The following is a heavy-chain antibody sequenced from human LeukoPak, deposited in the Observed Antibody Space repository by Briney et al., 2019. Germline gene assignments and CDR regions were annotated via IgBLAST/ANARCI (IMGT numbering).Heavy chain of an antibody. CDR3: ARGRAAAEVY. V-gene: IGHV4-59*01. CDR2: IYYSGST. J-gene: IGHJ4*02. Sequence: GSLRLSCAASGFTFSDSYMSWIRQAAGKGLEWIGYIYYSGSTNYNPSLKSRVSISVDTSKNQFSLKVSSVTPADTAVYYCARGRAAAEVYWGQGTLVTVSS. D-gene: IGHD6-13*01. CDR1: GFTFSDSY.